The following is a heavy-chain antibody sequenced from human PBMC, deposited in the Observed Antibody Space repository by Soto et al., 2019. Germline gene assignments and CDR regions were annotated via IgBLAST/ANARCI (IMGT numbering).Heavy chain of an antibody. CDR1: GFYFHRYW. J-gene: IGHJ4*02. V-gene: IGHV3-74*01. Sequence: GSLILYCAITGFYFHRYWMQWVREAACEGLVWVSRINSDGSTLFYADSVKGRFTISRDNAKNTLYLQMSSLRAEDTAVYYCARDHFATLDYWGQGTLVTVSS. CDR2: INSDGSTL. CDR3: ARDHFATLDY.